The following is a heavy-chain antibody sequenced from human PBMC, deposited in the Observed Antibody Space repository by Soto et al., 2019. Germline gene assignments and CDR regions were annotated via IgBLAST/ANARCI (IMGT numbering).Heavy chain of an antibody. J-gene: IGHJ4*02. V-gene: IGHV3-23*01. Sequence: PGGSLRLSCAASGFPFINFAMSWVRQSPGKGLEWVSAISGSGGSTYYADSVKGRFTISRDNSKNTLYLQMNSLRAEDTAVYYCAKIAAAGYFDYWGQGTLVTVSS. CDR1: GFPFINFA. CDR2: ISGSGGST. D-gene: IGHD6-13*01. CDR3: AKIAAAGYFDY.